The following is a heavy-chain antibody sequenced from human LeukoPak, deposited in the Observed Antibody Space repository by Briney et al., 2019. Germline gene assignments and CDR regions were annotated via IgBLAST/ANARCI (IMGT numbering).Heavy chain of an antibody. D-gene: IGHD3-22*01. CDR2: INPNSGGT. Sequence: ASVKVSCKASGYTFTVYYMHWVRQAPGQGREWMGWINPNSGGTNYAQKFQGRVTMTRDTSIIVYMDLSRLRSDDTAVYYCARGAHYHDSSDGYDYWGQGTLVTVSS. J-gene: IGHJ4*02. CDR1: GYTFTVYY. CDR3: ARGAHYHDSSDGYDY. V-gene: IGHV1-2*02.